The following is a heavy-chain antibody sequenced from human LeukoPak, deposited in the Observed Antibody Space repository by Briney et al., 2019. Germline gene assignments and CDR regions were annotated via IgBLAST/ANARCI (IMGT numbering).Heavy chain of an antibody. J-gene: IGHJ3*02. CDR2: INPNSGGT. V-gene: IGHV1-2*06. Sequence: ASVKVSCKASGYTFTGYYMHWVRQAPGQGLEWMGRINPNSGGTNYAQKFQGRVTMTRDTSISTAYMELSRLRSDDTAVYYCAREIDYYDSSGYYCVHAFDTWGQGTMVTVSS. CDR1: GYTFTGYY. CDR3: AREIDYYDSSGYYCVHAFDT. D-gene: IGHD3-22*01.